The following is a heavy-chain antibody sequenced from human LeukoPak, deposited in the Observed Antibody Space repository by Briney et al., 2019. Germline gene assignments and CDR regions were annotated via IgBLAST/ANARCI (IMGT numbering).Heavy chain of an antibody. V-gene: IGHV3-48*04. D-gene: IGHD1-1*01. CDR1: GFTLSNYN. CDR3: VRTYDHKNWYFDL. J-gene: IGHJ2*01. Sequence: AGGSLRLSCAASGFTLSNYNMNWVRQAPGKGLEWVSYISTSSITKYYADSVKGRFTISRDNAENSLYLQMNSLRAEDTAVYYCVRTYDHKNWYFDLWGRGTLVTVSS. CDR2: ISTSSITK.